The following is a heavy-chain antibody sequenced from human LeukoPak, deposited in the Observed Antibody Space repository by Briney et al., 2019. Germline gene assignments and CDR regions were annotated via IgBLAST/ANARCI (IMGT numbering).Heavy chain of an antibody. CDR1: GDSVSSNSVT. V-gene: IGHV6-1*01. J-gene: IGHJ5*02. Sequence: SQTLSLTCAISGDSVSSNSVTWNWIRQSPSRGLEWLGRTYYRSTWYNDYAVSVRGRITVNPDTSKNQFSLHLNSVTPEDTSVYYCARRLTQYDCFDPWGQGILVTVSS. D-gene: IGHD2-2*01. CDR2: TYYRSTWYN. CDR3: ARRLTQYDCFDP.